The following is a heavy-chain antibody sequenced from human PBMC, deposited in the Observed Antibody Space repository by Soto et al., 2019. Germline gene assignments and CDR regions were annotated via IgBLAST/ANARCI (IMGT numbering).Heavy chain of an antibody. J-gene: IGHJ6*02. D-gene: IGHD3-10*01. CDR1: GYSFTSYW. CDR3: ARLGYFGSGHYYDTSGMDV. Sequence: GESLKISCKGSGYSFTSYWIGWVRQMPGKGLEWVGLMDLGYSDTRYSTTFQGPVTISADTAINTDYLQWSSLKASDTAMYYCARLGYFGSGHYYDTSGMDVWGQGTTVTVS. CDR2: MDLGYSDT. V-gene: IGHV5-51*01.